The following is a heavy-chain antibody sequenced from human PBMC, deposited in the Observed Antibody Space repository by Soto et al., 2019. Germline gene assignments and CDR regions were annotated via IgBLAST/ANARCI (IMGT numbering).Heavy chain of an antibody. V-gene: IGHV2-5*02. CDR1: GFSLSTTPVG. J-gene: IGHJ4*02. D-gene: IGHD3-16*01. CDR2: IYWDDDR. CDR3: AQITPVDIKGSYFDY. Sequence: QITLKESGPTLVKPTQTLTLTCTLSGFSLSTTPVGVGWIRQPPGQALEWLALIYWDDDRRYIPSLKNRLTITQDSPGGQVVLTMPDMAPVDTGTYYCAQITPVDIKGSYFDYWGPGILVTVSS.